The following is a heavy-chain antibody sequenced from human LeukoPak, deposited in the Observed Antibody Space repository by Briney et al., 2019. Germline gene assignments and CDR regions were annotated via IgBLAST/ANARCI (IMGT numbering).Heavy chain of an antibody. V-gene: IGHV3-48*03. J-gene: IGHJ6*03. CDR1: GFTFSSYD. D-gene: IGHD3-10*01. CDR2: TSSSNSAI. CDR3: ARAGTYVVRGVDGNMDV. Sequence: GGSLRLSCAASGFTFSSYDTNWVRQAPGKGLEWVSYTSSSNSAIYYADSVKGRFTISRDNAKNSLYLQMNSLRAEDTAVYYCARAGTYVVRGVDGNMDVWGKGTTVTVSS.